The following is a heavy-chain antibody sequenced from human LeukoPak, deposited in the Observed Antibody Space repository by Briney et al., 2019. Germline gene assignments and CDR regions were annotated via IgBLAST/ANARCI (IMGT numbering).Heavy chain of an antibody. CDR1: GGSISSYY. Sequence: SETLSLTCTVSGGSISSYYWSWIRQPPGKGLEWIGYIHYSGSTNYNPSLKSRVTISVDTSKNQFSLKLSSVTAADTAVYYCARGGDHDAFDIWGQGTMVTVSS. CDR3: ARGGDHDAFDI. J-gene: IGHJ3*02. CDR2: IHYSGST. D-gene: IGHD2-21*02. V-gene: IGHV4-59*01.